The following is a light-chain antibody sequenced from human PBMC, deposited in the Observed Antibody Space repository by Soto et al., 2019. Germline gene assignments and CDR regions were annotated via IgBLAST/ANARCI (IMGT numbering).Light chain of an antibody. J-gene: IGLJ2*01. CDR1: SSDVGGYNY. CDR2: EVT. Sequence: QSALTQPPSASGSPRQSVTISCTGTSSDVGGYNYVSWYQEHPGKVPKLLIYEVTRRPSGVPDRLSGAKSGHKASLTVSARQAEDEAHDCCCSDAGNNVVIFGGGTKLTVL. V-gene: IGLV2-8*01. CDR3: CSDAGNNVVI.